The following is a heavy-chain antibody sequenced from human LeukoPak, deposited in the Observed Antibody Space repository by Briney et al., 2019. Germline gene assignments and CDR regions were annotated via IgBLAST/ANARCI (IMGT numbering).Heavy chain of an antibody. J-gene: IGHJ4*02. V-gene: IGHV3-66*02. Sequence: PGGSLRLSCAVSGFTVSSDYMSWVRQAPGKGLEWVSVLYTGGSISYADSVKGRFTTSRDNSKYTLYLQMNSLRAEDTAVYYCATVSSSSTHYWGQGTLVTVSS. CDR1: GFTVSSDY. CDR3: ATVSSSSTHY. CDR2: LYTGGSI. D-gene: IGHD6-6*01.